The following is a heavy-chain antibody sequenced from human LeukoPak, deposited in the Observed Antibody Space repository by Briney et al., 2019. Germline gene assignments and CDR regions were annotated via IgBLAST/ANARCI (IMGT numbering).Heavy chain of an antibody. CDR2: ISGSGGST. Sequence: GGSLRLSCAASGFTFSSYGMSWVRQAPGKGLEWVSAISGSGGSTYYADSVKGRFTISRDNSKNTLYLQMNSLRAEDTAVYYCASKLRYCSGGSCFYYFDYWGQGPLVTVSS. J-gene: IGHJ4*02. CDR3: ASKLRYCSGGSCFYYFDY. D-gene: IGHD2-15*01. CDR1: GFTFSSYG. V-gene: IGHV3-23*01.